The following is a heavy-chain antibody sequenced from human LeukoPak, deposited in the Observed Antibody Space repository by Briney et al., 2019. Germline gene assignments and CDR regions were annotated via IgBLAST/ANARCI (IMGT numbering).Heavy chain of an antibody. CDR3: ARDQEAFDY. CDR1: GYTFTSYG. Sequence: ASVKVSCKASGYTFTSYGISWVRQAPGQGLEWMGMIYPRDGSTSYAQKFQGRVTVTRDTSTSTVHMELSGLRSGDTAVYYCARDQEAFDYWGQGTLVTVSS. V-gene: IGHV1-46*01. CDR2: IYPRDGST. J-gene: IGHJ4*02.